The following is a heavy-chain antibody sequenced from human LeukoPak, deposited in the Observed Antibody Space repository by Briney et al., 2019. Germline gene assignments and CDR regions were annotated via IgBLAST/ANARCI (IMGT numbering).Heavy chain of an antibody. CDR1: GFSLSTSGMC. CDR3: ARGYSTVYYYYMDV. CDR2: IDWDDDK. J-gene: IGHJ6*03. V-gene: IGHV2-70*11. Sequence: SGPTLVNPTQTLTLTCTFSGFSLSTSGMCVSWIRQPPGKALEWLARIDWDDDKYYSTSLKTRLTISKDTSKNQVVLTMTNMDAVDTATYYCARGYSTVYYYYMDVWGKGTTVTVSS. D-gene: IGHD6-13*01.